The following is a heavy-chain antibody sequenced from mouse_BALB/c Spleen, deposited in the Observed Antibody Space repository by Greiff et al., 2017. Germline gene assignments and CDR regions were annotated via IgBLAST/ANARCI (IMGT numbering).Heavy chain of an antibody. Sequence: EVQGVESGGGLVKPGGSLTLSCAASGFTFSSYAMSWVRQTPEKRLEWVATISSGGSYTYYPDSVKGRFTISRDNAKNTLYLQMSSLRSEDTAMYYCARNWVGYAMDYWGQGTSVTVSA. D-gene: IGHD4-1*01. CDR3: ARNWVGYAMDY. CDR2: ISSGGSYT. J-gene: IGHJ4*01. V-gene: IGHV5-9-3*01. CDR1: GFTFSSYA.